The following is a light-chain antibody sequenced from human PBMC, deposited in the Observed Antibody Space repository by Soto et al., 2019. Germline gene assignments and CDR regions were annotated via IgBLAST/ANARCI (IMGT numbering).Light chain of an antibody. CDR2: GAS. J-gene: IGKJ2*01. CDR1: QSVSSIY. Sequence: EIVLTQSPGTLSLSPGERATLSCRASQSVSSIYLAWYQQKPGQAPRLLIYGASSRATGIPDRFSGSGSGTDFTLTISRLEPEDFAVYYCQQYGSSPYTFGKGTKVDIK. CDR3: QQYGSSPYT. V-gene: IGKV3-20*01.